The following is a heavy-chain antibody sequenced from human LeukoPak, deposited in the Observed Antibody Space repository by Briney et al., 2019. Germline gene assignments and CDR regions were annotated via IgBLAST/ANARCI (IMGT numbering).Heavy chain of an antibody. CDR3: ARGRVARSYYDSSGYYFD. CDR1: GGSISRSSYY. V-gene: IGHV4-39*01. Sequence: SETLSLTCTVSGGSISRSSYYWGWIRQPPGKGLEWIGSIYYSGSTYYNPSLKSRITISVDTSKNQFSLKLSSVTAADTAVYYCARGRVARSYYDSSGYYFDWGQGTLVTVSS. D-gene: IGHD3-22*01. J-gene: IGHJ4*02. CDR2: IYYSGST.